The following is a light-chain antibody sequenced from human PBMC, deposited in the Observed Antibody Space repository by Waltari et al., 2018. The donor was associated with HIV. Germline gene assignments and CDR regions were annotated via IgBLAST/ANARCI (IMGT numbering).Light chain of an antibody. V-gene: IGKV1-39*01. CDR3: QQSYYSPT. J-gene: IGKJ3*01. CDR1: QNVKNY. CDR2: TAT. Sequence: DTPMTQSTSSLCASTADRIDITCRASQNVKNYLNWYQQKPGQAPKILIYTATTLHTGVPSRFSGSGSGTEFTLTITNLQPEDFAVYFCQQSYYSPTFGPGTTVDFK.